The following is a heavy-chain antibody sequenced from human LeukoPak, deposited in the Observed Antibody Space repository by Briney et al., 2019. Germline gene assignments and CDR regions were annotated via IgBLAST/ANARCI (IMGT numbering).Heavy chain of an antibody. V-gene: IGHV3-11*01. CDR2: ISSSGSTI. J-gene: IGHJ6*03. D-gene: IGHD2-2*01. CDR1: GFTFSDYY. Sequence: PGGSLRLSCAASGFTFSDYYMSWIRQAPGKGPEWVSYISSSGSTIYYADSVKGRFTISRDNAKNSLYLQMNSLRAEDTAVYYCARDAIVVVPAATLRYYYYYYMDVWGKGTTVTVSS. CDR3: ARDAIVVVPAATLRYYYYYYMDV.